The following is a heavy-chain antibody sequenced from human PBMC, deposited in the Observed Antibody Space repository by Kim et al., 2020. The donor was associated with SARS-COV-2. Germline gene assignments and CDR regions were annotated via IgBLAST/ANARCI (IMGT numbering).Heavy chain of an antibody. J-gene: IGHJ1*01. CDR1: GFTFDDYT. CDR2: ISWDGGST. V-gene: IGHV3-43*01. D-gene: IGHD2-15*01. CDR3: AKVKEESPSGNPAGGYFQH. Sequence: GGSLRLSCAASGFTFDDYTMHWVRQAPGKGLEWVSLISWDGGSTYYADSVKGRFTISRDNSKNSLYLQMNSLRTEDTALYYCAKVKEESPSGNPAGGYFQHWGQGTLVTVSS.